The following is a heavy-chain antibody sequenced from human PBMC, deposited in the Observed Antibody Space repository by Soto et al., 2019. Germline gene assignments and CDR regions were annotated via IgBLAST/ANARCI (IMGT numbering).Heavy chain of an antibody. CDR1: GYTLTELS. CDR2: FDPEDGET. D-gene: IGHD3-3*01. J-gene: IGHJ5*02. Sequence: ASVKVSCKVSGYTLTELSMHWVRQAPGKGLEWMGGFDPEDGETIYAQKFQGRVTMTEDTSTDTAYMELSSLRSEDTAVYYCATVDFWSGYQNSPWGFDPWGQGTLVNGSS. V-gene: IGHV1-24*01. CDR3: ATVDFWSGYQNSPWGFDP.